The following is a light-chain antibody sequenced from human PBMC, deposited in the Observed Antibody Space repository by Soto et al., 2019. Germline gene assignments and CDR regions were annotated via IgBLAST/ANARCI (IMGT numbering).Light chain of an antibody. CDR3: SSYANSDTVI. Sequence: QSALTQPASVSGSPGQSITISCTGTSSDVGTYKFVSWYRQHPVKAPILIIFDVSSRPSGISNRFSGSKSGNTASLTISGVQAEDEADYYCSSYANSDTVIFGGGTKLTVL. J-gene: IGLJ2*01. V-gene: IGLV2-14*01. CDR1: SSDVGTYKF. CDR2: DVS.